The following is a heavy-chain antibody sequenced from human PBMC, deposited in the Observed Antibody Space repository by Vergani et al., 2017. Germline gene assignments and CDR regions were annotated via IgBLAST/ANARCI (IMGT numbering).Heavy chain of an antibody. V-gene: IGHV4-34*01. D-gene: IGHD3-3*01. Sequence: QVQLQQWGAGLLKPSETLSLTCAVYGGSFSGYYWSWIRQPPGQGLEWIGEINHSGSTNYNPSLKSRVTISVDTSKNQFSLKLSSVTAADTAVYYCARAYYDFWSGYYGTFDYWGEGSLVSVSS. CDR3: ARAYYDFWSGYYGTFDY. J-gene: IGHJ4*02. CDR1: GGSFSGYY. CDR2: INHSGST.